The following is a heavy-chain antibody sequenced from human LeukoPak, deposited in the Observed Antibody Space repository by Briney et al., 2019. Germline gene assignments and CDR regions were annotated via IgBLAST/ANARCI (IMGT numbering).Heavy chain of an antibody. J-gene: IGHJ4*02. V-gene: IGHV3-30-3*01. CDR2: MSSDGNAM. CDR1: GSTFTAYL. CDR3: VRESEYYFDHSASFDY. Sequence: GRSLRLSCAASGSTFTAYLIHRVRQAPGKGLEWVAVMSSDGNAMFYADSVKGRFTISRDNSKNTLYLQMNSLRAEDTAVYYCVRESEYYFDHSASFDYWGQGTLVTVSS. D-gene: IGHD3-22*01.